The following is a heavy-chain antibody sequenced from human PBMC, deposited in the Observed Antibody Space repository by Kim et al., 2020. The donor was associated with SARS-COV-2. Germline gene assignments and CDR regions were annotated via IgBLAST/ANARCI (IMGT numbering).Heavy chain of an antibody. D-gene: IGHD3-3*01. V-gene: IGHV3-23*01. J-gene: IGHJ3*02. Sequence: GGSLRLSCAASGFTFSSYAMSWVRQAPGKGLEWVSAISGSGGSTYYADSVKGRFTISRDNSKNTLYLQMNSLRAEDTAVYYCAKDQLEPEPYYDFWSGYILGNPIKSDAFDIWGQGTMVTVSS. CDR2: ISGSGGST. CDR1: GFTFSSYA. CDR3: AKDQLEPEPYYDFWSGYILGNPIKSDAFDI.